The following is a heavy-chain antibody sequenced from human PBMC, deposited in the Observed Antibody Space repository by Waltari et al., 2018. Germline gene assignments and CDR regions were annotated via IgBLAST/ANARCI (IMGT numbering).Heavy chain of an antibody. D-gene: IGHD4-17*01. CDR1: GFPFSSYS. CDR2: ISSSSYI. Sequence: EVQLVESGGGLVKPGGSLRLPCAASGFPFSSYSMNWARQAPGKGLEWVSSISSSSYIYYADSVKGRFTISRDNAKNSLYLQMNSLRAEDTAVYYCARDADYGEDYYYGMDVWGQGTTVTVSS. V-gene: IGHV3-21*01. CDR3: ARDADYGEDYYYGMDV. J-gene: IGHJ6*02.